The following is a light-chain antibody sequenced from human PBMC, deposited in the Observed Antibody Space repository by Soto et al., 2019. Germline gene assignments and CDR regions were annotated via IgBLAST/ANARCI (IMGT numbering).Light chain of an antibody. CDR3: QQYNNWPWT. J-gene: IGKJ1*01. Sequence: EIVMTQSPATLSVSPGERATLSCRVSQSVSSNLAWYQQKPGQAPRLLIYGASTRATGIPARFGGSRSGTEFTLTISSLQSEDFAVYYCQQYNNWPWTFGQGTKVEIK. V-gene: IGKV3-15*01. CDR2: GAS. CDR1: QSVSSN.